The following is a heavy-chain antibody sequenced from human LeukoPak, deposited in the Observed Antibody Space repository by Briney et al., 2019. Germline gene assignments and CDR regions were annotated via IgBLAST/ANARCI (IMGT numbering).Heavy chain of an antibody. J-gene: IGHJ4*02. CDR3: ARDGSRGGFDY. CDR1: GGSISSYY. Sequence: SETLSLTCTVSGGSISSYYWSWIRQPPGKGLEWIGRISASGTTNYNPSLKSRVTLSVDTSKNQFSLQLISVTAADTAVYYCARDGSRGGFDYWGQGTLVTVSS. D-gene: IGHD1-26*01. CDR2: ISASGTT. V-gene: IGHV4-4*07.